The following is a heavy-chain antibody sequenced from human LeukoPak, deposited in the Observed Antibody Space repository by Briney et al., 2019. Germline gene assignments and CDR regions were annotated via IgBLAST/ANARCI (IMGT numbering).Heavy chain of an antibody. CDR2: IIPILGIA. Sequence: GASVKVSCKASGGTFSSYAISWVRQAPGQGLEWMGRIIPILGIANYAQKFQGRVTMTRDTSISTAYMELSSLKSEDTAVYYCASWGRGGPSDFDYWGQGTLVTVSS. V-gene: IGHV1-69*04. CDR1: GGTFSSYA. D-gene: IGHD3-16*01. J-gene: IGHJ4*02. CDR3: ASWGRGGPSDFDY.